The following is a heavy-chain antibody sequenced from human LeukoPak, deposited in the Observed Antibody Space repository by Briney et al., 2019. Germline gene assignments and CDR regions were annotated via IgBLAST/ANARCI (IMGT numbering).Heavy chain of an antibody. CDR2: IYSGGNT. J-gene: IGHJ4*02. CDR3: ARGHHSESYKADY. CDR1: GFTVSSNY. V-gene: IGHV3-53*01. D-gene: IGHD3-10*01. Sequence: GGSLRLSCAASGFTVSSNYMSWVRQAPGEGLEWVSVIYSGGNTYYADSVKGRFTISRDNSKNTLYLQMNSLRAEDTAVYYCARGHHSESYKADYWGQGTLVTVSS.